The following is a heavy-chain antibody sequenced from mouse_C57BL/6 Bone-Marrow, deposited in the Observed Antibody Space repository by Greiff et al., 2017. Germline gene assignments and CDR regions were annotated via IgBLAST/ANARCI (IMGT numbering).Heavy chain of an antibody. CDR2: IDPEDGET. CDR1: GFNIKDYY. J-gene: IGHJ2*01. D-gene: IGHD1-1*01. Sequence: VQLKQSGAELVKPGASVKLSCTASGFNIKDYYIHWVKQRTEQGLEWIGRIDPEDGETKYAPKFKDTATITADTSSNTAYLQLSSLTSEDTAVYYCTRSLIYYGTNYWGQGTTLTVSS. CDR3: TRSLIYYGTNY. V-gene: IGHV14-2*01.